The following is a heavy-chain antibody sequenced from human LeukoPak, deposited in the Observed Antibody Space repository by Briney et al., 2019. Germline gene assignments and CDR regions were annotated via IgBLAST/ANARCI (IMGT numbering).Heavy chain of an antibody. CDR2: INHSGST. D-gene: IGHD3-10*01. J-gene: IGHJ2*01. Sequence: SETLSLTCAVYGGSFSGYYWSWIRQPPGKGLEWLGEINHSGSTNYNPSLKSRVTISVDTYKNQFSLKLSSVTAADTAVYYCARLTMVRGVIIDWHFDLWGRGTLVTVSS. CDR3: ARLTMVRGVIIDWHFDL. V-gene: IGHV4-34*01. CDR1: GGSFSGYY.